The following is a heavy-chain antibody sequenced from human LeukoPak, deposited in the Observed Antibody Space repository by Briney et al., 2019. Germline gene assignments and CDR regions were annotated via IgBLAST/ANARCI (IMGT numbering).Heavy chain of an antibody. Sequence: PSATLSLTCTVSGGSISSGSYYWSWIRQPAGKGLEWIGRIYTSGSTNYNPSLKSRVTISVDTSKNQFSLKLSSVTAADTAVYYCARVGTDSINWFDPWGQGTLVTVSS. CDR2: IYTSGST. V-gene: IGHV4-61*02. CDR1: GGSISSGSYY. D-gene: IGHD2-8*02. J-gene: IGHJ5*02. CDR3: ARVGTDSINWFDP.